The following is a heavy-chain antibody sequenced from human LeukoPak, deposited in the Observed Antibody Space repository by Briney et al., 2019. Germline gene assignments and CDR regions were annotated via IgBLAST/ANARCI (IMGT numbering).Heavy chain of an antibody. J-gene: IGHJ4*02. V-gene: IGHV4-59*01. CDR1: GGSISSYY. CDR2: IYYSGST. CDR3: ARGERTRYSSHFDY. Sequence: SETLSLTCTVSGGSISSYYWSWIRQPPGKGLEWIGYIYYSGSTNYNPSLKSRVTISVDTSKNQFSLKLSSVTAADTAVYYCARGERTRYSSHFDYWGQGTLVTVSS. D-gene: IGHD6-13*01.